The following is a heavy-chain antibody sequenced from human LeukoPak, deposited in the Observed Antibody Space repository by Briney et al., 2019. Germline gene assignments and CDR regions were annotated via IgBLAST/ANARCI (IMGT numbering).Heavy chain of an antibody. CDR2: ISSSSSYI. D-gene: IGHD6-19*01. CDR1: GSTFSSYA. V-gene: IGHV3-21*01. Sequence: GGSLRLSCAGSGSTFSSYAMHWVRQAPGKGLEWVSSISSSSSYIYYADSVKGRFTISRDNAKNSLYLQMNSLRAEDTAVYYCARDSRIAVAVDYYYGMDVWGQGTTVTVSS. CDR3: ARDSRIAVAVDYYYGMDV. J-gene: IGHJ6*02.